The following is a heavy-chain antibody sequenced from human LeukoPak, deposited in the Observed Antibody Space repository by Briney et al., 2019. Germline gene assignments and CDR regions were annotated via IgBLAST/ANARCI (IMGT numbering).Heavy chain of an antibody. V-gene: IGHV4-39*07. CDR2: IYYSGNT. CDR1: GGSISSSSYY. Sequence: SETLSLTCTVSGGSISSSSYYWGWIRQPPGKGLEWIESIYYSGNTYYNPSLESRVTVSVDTSMNQFSLRLTSVSPADTAVYYCAREVGRAAAGISWWFDPWGQGTLVTVSS. D-gene: IGHD6-13*01. CDR3: AREVGRAAAGISWWFDP. J-gene: IGHJ5*02.